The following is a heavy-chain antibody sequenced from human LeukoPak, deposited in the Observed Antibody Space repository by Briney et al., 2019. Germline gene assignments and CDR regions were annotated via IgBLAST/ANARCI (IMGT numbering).Heavy chain of an antibody. Sequence: GGSLRLSCAASGFTLSSYSMNWVRQAPGKGLEWVSSISSSSSYIYYADSVKGRFTISRDNAKNSLYLQMNSLRAEDTAVYYCARDYYCSSTSCSGYFDYWGQGTLVTVSS. CDR1: GFTLSSYS. V-gene: IGHV3-21*01. D-gene: IGHD2-2*01. CDR2: ISSSSSYI. CDR3: ARDYYCSSTSCSGYFDY. J-gene: IGHJ4*02.